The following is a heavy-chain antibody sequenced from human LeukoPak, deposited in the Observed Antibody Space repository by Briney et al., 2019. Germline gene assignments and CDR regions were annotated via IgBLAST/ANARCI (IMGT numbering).Heavy chain of an antibody. CDR3: TRILLTGYPDY. V-gene: IGHV3-72*01. Sequence: PGGSLRLSCAASGFTFSDHYMDWVRQAPGKGLEWVGRSRNKASSYSTEYAASVKGRFTVLRDDSKNSLYLQMNSLKTEDTAVYYCTRILLTGYPDYWGQGTLVTVSS. D-gene: IGHD3-9*01. J-gene: IGHJ4*02. CDR1: GFTFSDHY. CDR2: SRNKASSYST.